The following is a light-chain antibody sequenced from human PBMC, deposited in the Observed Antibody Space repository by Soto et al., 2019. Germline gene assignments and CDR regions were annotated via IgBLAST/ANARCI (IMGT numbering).Light chain of an antibody. CDR2: DAS. J-gene: IGKJ1*01. CDR3: HYYSAVWT. Sequence: DIQMTQSPSTLSASVGDRVTITCRASQSLSTRLAWYQQKPGKAPKVLIYDASSLESGVPSRFSGSGSGTHFILTISSLQPDDFATYYCHYYSAVWTFGQGTKVDI. V-gene: IGKV1-5*01. CDR1: QSLSTR.